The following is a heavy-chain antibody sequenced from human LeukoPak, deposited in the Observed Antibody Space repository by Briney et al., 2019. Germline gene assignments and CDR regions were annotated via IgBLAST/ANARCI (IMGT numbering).Heavy chain of an antibody. Sequence: GGSLRFSCAASGFTVSTNYMSWVRQAPGKGLEWVSVLYSSSGTYYADSVKGRFTISRDDSKNTLYLQMNSLRAEDTAVYYCARGYGYSSGWYFDFWGQGTLVTVSS. V-gene: IGHV3-53*01. CDR3: ARGYGYSSGWYFDF. J-gene: IGHJ4*02. CDR1: GFTVSTNY. CDR2: LYSSSGT. D-gene: IGHD6-19*01.